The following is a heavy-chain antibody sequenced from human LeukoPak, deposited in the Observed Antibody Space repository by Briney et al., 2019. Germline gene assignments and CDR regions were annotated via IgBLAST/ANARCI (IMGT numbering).Heavy chain of an antibody. V-gene: IGHV4-30-4*08. CDR1: GGSINSGGYY. CDR2: IYNSGSS. D-gene: IGHD4-23*01. Sequence: PSETLSLTCTVSGGSINSGGYYWSWIRQHPGKGLEWIVYIYNSGSSYYNPSLKSRVIISVDTSKNQFSLKLRSVTAADTAVYYCARVSHDSGGVEYFQNWGQGTLVTVSS. CDR3: ARVSHDSGGVEYFQN. J-gene: IGHJ1*01.